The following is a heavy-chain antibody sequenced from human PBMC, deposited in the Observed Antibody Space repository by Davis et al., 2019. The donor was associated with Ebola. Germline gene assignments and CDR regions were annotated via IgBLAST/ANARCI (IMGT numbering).Heavy chain of an antibody. D-gene: IGHD3-3*01. V-gene: IGHV4-59*12. J-gene: IGHJ6*03. Sequence: PSETLSLTCSVSGASIINNCWSWIRQPPGKGLEWIGYICYNGGPNYNPSLKSRVTMSLDTSANQFSLKLSSVTAADTAMYYCARDRTKPNYDSSSYYYYMDVWGKGTTVTVPS. CDR1: GASIINNC. CDR2: ICYNGGP. CDR3: ARDRTKPNYDSSSYYYYMDV.